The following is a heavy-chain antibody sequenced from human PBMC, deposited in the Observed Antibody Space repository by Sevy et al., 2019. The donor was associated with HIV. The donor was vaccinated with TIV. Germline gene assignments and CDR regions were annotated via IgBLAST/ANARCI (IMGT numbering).Heavy chain of an antibody. V-gene: IGHV3-7*01. CDR3: ARLYSSSSGRGLDN. J-gene: IGHJ4*02. CDR1: GFTFGSYW. D-gene: IGHD6-6*01. Sequence: GESLKICCAASGFTFGSYWMTWVRQAPGKGLEWVANIKEDGSGRFYVDSVRGRFTVSRDNVKKTLYLQMNNLRGEDTALYYCARLYSSSSGRGLDNWGQGALVTVSS. CDR2: IKEDGSGR.